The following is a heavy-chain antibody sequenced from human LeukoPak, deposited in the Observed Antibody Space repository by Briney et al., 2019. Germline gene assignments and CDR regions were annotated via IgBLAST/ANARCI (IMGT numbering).Heavy chain of an antibody. CDR2: ISGSGGST. CDR1: GFTFSSYG. CDR3: ARRAGGYSHPYDY. J-gene: IGHJ4*02. V-gene: IGHV3-23*01. D-gene: IGHD4-23*01. Sequence: GSLRLSCAASGFTFSSYGMSWVRQAPGKGLEWVSAISGSGGSTYYADSVKGRFTISRDNSKNTLYLQMNSLRAEDTAVYYCARRAGGYSHPYDYWGQGTLVTVSS.